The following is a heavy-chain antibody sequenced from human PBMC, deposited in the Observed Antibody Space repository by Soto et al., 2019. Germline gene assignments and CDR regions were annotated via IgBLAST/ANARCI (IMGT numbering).Heavy chain of an antibody. CDR1: GGSISSYY. CDR3: ARDTSGYSNNWFDP. V-gene: IGHV4-59*01. D-gene: IGHD3-22*01. CDR2: IYYSGST. J-gene: IGHJ5*02. Sequence: PSETLSLTCTVSGGSISSYYWSWIRQPPGKGLEWIGYIYYSGSTNYNPSLKSRVTISVDTSKNQFSLKLSSVTAADTAVYYCARDTSGYSNNWFDPWGQGTLVTVSS.